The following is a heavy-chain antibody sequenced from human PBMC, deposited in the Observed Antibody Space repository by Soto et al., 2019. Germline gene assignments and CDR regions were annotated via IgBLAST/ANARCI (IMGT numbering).Heavy chain of an antibody. Sequence: EVQLVESGGGLVKPGGSLRLSCAASGFTFSSYSMNWVRQAPGKGLEWVSSISSSSSYIYYADSVKGRFTISRDNAKNSLYLRKNSLRAEDTAVYYCARGRGAAGTDSVQYYGMDVWGQGTTVTVSS. V-gene: IGHV3-21*01. CDR1: GFTFSSYS. D-gene: IGHD6-13*01. CDR2: ISSSSSYI. J-gene: IGHJ6*02. CDR3: ARGRGAAGTDSVQYYGMDV.